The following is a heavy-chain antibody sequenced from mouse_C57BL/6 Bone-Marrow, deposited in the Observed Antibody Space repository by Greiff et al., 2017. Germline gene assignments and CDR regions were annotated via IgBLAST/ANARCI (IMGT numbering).Heavy chain of an antibody. V-gene: IGHV3-6*01. CDR2: ISYDGSN. CDR3: ARERIYYGGAMDY. Sequence: VQLQQSGPGLVKPSQSLSLTCSVTGYSITSGYYWNWIRQFPGNKLEWMGYISYDGSNNYNPSLKNRISITRDTSKNQFFLKLNSVTTEDTATYYCARERIYYGGAMDYWGQGTSVTVSS. D-gene: IGHD2-1*01. J-gene: IGHJ4*01. CDR1: GYSITSGYY.